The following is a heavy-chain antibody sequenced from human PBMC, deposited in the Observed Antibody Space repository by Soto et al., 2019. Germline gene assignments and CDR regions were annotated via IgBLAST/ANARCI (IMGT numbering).Heavy chain of an antibody. V-gene: IGHV4-39*07. CDR3: ARVYCDGGRCYAMDY. CDR1: DISISSGGYY. Sequence: TLSLTCTVSDISISSGGYYWSWTRHPSVKGQEWIWEINHSGSTNYNPSPDSRVTTSVATYKNQFSLKLSSVTAADTAVYFCARVYCDGGRCYAMDYWGQGTLVTVSS. CDR2: INHSGST. D-gene: IGHD2-15*01. J-gene: IGHJ4*02.